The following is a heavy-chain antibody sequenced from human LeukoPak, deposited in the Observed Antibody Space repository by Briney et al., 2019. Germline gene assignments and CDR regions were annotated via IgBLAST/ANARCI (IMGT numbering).Heavy chain of an antibody. CDR3: ARDYYTSFDP. D-gene: IGHD3-10*01. Sequence: GGSLRLLCAPSGFTFSSYWMSWVRQAPGKGLELVANIKQDGSDKYYVDSVKGRCTISRDNAKNSLYLQMNSLRVEDTAVYYCARDYYTSFDPWGQGTLVTVSS. CDR2: IKQDGSDK. J-gene: IGHJ5*02. V-gene: IGHV3-7*01. CDR1: GFTFSSYW.